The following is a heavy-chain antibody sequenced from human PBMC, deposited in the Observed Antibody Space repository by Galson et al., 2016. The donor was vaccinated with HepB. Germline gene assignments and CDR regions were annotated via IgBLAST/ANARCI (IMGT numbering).Heavy chain of an antibody. V-gene: IGHV3-48*02. J-gene: IGHJ4*02. Sequence: SLRLSCAASGFTFTSYSMSWVRQAPGKGLEWVSFIGGFSSPVYYADSVKGRFTISRDNDRTSLYLQMNSLRDEDTAVYYCARGYYDNSFDYLGQGALVTVSS. CDR2: IGGFSSPV. CDR3: ARGYYDNSFDY. CDR1: GFTFTSYS. D-gene: IGHD3-9*01.